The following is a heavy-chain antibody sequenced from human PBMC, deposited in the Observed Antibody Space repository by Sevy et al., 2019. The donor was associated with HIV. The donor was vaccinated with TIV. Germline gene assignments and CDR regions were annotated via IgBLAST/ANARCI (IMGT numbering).Heavy chain of an antibody. CDR1: GGSISSYY. CDR2: IYYSGST. Sequence: SETLSLTYTVSGGSISSYYWSWIRQPPGKGLEWIGYIYYSGSTNYNPSLKSRVTISVDTSKNQFSLKLSSVTAADTAVYYCARDSRSTYYYYGMDVWGQGTTVTVSS. J-gene: IGHJ6*02. D-gene: IGHD2-2*01. CDR3: ARDSRSTYYYYGMDV. V-gene: IGHV4-59*13.